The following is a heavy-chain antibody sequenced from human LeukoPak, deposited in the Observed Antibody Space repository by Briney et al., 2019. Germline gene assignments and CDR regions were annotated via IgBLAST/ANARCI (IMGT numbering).Heavy chain of an antibody. J-gene: IGHJ4*02. CDR2: ISSSGDYI. V-gene: IGHV3-21*01. CDR1: GFTFSRYS. Sequence: PGGSLRLSCAASGFTFSRYSMNWVRQAPGRGLEWVSSISSSGDYIYYADSVKGRFTISRDNANNSLYLQMNSLRAADTAVYYGVTNFDPDVDWGQGTLVTVSS. CDR3: VTNFDPDVD. D-gene: IGHD3-9*01.